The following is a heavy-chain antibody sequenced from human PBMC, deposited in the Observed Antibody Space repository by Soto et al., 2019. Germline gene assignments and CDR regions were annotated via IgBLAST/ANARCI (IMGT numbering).Heavy chain of an antibody. CDR3: VKEMAGGYYSAYHFDY. D-gene: IGHD1-26*01. Sequence: QVQLVESGGGVVQPGKSLSLSCVASGFTFSSYGMHWVRQAPGKGLEWVALISYDGSQKYFGVSVKGRFTISRDNSKNTLYLEMNSLRGDDTALYYCVKEMAGGYYSAYHFDYWGQGTQVTVSS. CDR1: GFTFSSYG. CDR2: ISYDGSQK. V-gene: IGHV3-30*18. J-gene: IGHJ4*02.